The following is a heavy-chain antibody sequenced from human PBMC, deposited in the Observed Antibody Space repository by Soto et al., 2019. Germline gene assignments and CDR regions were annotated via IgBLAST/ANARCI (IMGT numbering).Heavy chain of an antibody. CDR2: IYYSGST. D-gene: IGHD6-13*01. V-gene: IGHV4-30-4*01. CDR1: GGSISSGDYY. Sequence: SETLSLTCTVCGGSISSGDYYWSWIRQPPGKGLEWIGYIYYSGSTYYNPSLKSRVTISVDTSKNQFSLKLSSVTAADTAVYYCAREGGAAVFRMKGGNQFDPWGQGTLVTVSS. CDR3: AREGGAAVFRMKGGNQFDP. J-gene: IGHJ5*02.